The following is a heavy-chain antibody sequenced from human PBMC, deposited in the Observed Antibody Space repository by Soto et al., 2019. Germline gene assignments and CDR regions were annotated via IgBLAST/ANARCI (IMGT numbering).Heavy chain of an antibody. CDR2: IYYSGST. CDR3: AREDGGFGPPALGYCSGGSCYSGYFDY. V-gene: IGHV4-31*03. Sequence: PSETLSLTCTVSGGSISSGGYYWSWIRQHPGKGLEWIGYIYYSGSTYYNPSLKSRVTISVDTSKNQFSLKLSSVTAADTAVYYCAREDGGFGPPALGYCSGGSCYSGYFDYWGQGTLVTVSS. CDR1: GGSISSGGYY. J-gene: IGHJ4*02. D-gene: IGHD2-15*01.